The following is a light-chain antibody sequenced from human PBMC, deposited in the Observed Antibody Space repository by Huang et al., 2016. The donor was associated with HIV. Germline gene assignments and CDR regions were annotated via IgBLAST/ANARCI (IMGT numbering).Light chain of an antibody. V-gene: IGKV1-39*01. CDR1: QSIDKY. CDR3: QHSFSTPWT. CDR2: AAS. Sequence: DIQMTQSPSSLSASVGDRVTITCRASQSIDKYLNWYQHKPGKAPKVLIYAASSLQSEGPSRFSGSGSGTDFTLTISNLQSDDFATYYCQHSFSTPWTFGQGTKVEIE. J-gene: IGKJ1*01.